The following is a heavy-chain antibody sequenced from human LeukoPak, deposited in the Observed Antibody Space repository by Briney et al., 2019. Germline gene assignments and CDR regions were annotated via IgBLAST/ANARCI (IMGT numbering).Heavy chain of an antibody. J-gene: IGHJ6*03. CDR1: GYTFTGYY. CDR2: INPNSGGT. CDR3: ARDGSSGWYYYYYYMDV. Sequence: GASVKVSCKASGYTFTGYYMHWVRQAPGQGLEWMGWINPNSGGTNYAQKFQGRVTMTRDTSISTAYMELSRLRSDDTAVYYCARDGSSGWYYYYYYMDVWGKGTTVTVSS. V-gene: IGHV1-2*02. D-gene: IGHD6-19*01.